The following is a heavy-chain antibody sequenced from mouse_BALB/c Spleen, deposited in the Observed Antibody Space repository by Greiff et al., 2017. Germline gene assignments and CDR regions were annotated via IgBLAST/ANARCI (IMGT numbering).Heavy chain of an antibody. V-gene: IGHV1-4*01. J-gene: IGHJ2*01. CDR1: GYTFTSYT. CDR3: ARFTPFDY. Sequence: QVQLQQSGAELARPGASVKMSCKASGYTFTSYTMHWVKLRPGQGLEWIGYINPSSGYTNYNQKFKDKATLTADKSSSTAYMQLSSLTSEDSAVYYCARFTPFDYWGQGTTLTVSS. CDR2: INPSSGYT.